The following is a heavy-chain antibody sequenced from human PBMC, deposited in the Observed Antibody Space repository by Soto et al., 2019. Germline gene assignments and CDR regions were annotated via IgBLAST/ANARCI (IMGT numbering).Heavy chain of an antibody. CDR1: GFTFGDYG. CDR2: IRSKSYGKTT. D-gene: IGHD4-17*01. CDR3: TRERWDYGDPKWHFDL. J-gene: IGHJ2*01. Sequence: TGGSLRLSCSTSGFTFGDYGMTWFRQAPGKGLEWVGLIRSKSYGKTTEYAASATDRFTISRDDSKIIAYLQMNSLKADDTAVYYCTRERWDYGDPKWHFDLWGRGTLVTVSS. V-gene: IGHV3-49*03.